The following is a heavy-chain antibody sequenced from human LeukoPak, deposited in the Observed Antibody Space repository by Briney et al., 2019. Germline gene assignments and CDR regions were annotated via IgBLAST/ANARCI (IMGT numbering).Heavy chain of an antibody. Sequence: SETLSLTCTVSGGSISSSSYYWSWIRQPPGKGLEWIGEINHSGSTNYNPSLKSRVTISVDTSKNQFSLKLSSVTAADTAVYYCARHRSYYGSGSYYSRRYYYYYMDVWGKGTTVTISS. CDR1: GGSISSSSYY. J-gene: IGHJ6*03. CDR2: INHSGST. D-gene: IGHD3-10*01. V-gene: IGHV4-39*01. CDR3: ARHRSYYGSGSYYSRRYYYYYMDV.